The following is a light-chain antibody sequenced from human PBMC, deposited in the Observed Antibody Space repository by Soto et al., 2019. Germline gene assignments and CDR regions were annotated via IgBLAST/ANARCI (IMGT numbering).Light chain of an antibody. CDR1: QTIGTY. Sequence: IEVTQSPSSLAASLGDRVTITCRASQTIGTYVNWYRQKSGAAPELLIYDASTLQSGVPSRFRGGASGTDFTLTISGLQLDDFATYYCQQSYNTPLTFGQGTRWIS. J-gene: IGKJ1*01. V-gene: IGKV1-39*01. CDR2: DAS. CDR3: QQSYNTPLT.